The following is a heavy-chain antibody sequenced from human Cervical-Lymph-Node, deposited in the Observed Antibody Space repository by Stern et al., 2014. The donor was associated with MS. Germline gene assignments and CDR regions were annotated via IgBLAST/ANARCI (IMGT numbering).Heavy chain of an antibody. CDR3: ARPYCSSTSCRKTGAFEI. CDR2: INPSGGST. J-gene: IGHJ3*02. D-gene: IGHD2-2*01. CDR1: GYTFTSYY. V-gene: IGHV1-46*03. Sequence: VQLLESGAEVKKPGASVKVSCKASGYTFTSYYMHWVRQAPGQGLEWMGIINPSGGSTSYAQKFQGRVTMTRDTSTSTVYMELSSLRSEDTAVYYCARPYCSSTSCRKTGAFEIWGQGTMVTV.